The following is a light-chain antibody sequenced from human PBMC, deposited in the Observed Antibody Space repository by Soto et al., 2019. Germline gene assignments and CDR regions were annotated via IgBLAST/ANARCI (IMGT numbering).Light chain of an antibody. J-gene: IGLJ1*01. V-gene: IGLV1-44*01. Sequence: QSVLSQPPSASGAPGQRVTISCSGSCSNIGSNTVNWYQQLPGTAPKLLIYTNNQRPSGVRDRFSGSRSGTSASLAISGLQPEDEADYYCAAWDDSLNGFVFGTGTKVTVL. CDR2: TNN. CDR3: AAWDDSLNGFV. CDR1: CSNIGSNT.